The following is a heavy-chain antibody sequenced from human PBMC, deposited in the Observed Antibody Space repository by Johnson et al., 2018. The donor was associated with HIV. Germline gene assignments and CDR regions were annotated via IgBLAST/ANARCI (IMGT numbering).Heavy chain of an antibody. J-gene: IGHJ3*02. CDR1: AFTFSSYG. CDR3: AKDRDAYTLSTDAFDI. D-gene: IGHD5-24*01. V-gene: IGHV3-30*02. CDR2: IRYDGSNK. Sequence: QVQLVESGGGVVQPGGSMRLSCAASAFTFSSYGMHWVRQAPGKGLEWVALIRYDGSNKYYEDSVKGRFTISRVNSKNTLYLQMNSLRAEDTAVYHCAKDRDAYTLSTDAFDIWGQGTMVTVSS.